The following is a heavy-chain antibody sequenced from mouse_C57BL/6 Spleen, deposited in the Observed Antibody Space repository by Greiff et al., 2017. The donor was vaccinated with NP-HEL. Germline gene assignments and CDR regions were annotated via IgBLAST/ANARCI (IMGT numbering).Heavy chain of an antibody. D-gene: IGHD1-1*01. V-gene: IGHV1-69*01. CDR1: GYTFTSYW. CDR2: IDPSDSYT. CDR3: ARFDTTSAY. Sequence: VQLQQPGAELVMPGASVKLSCKASGYTFTSYWMHWVKQRPGQGLEWIGEIDPSDSYTNYNQKFKGKSTLTVDKSSSTAYMQLSSLTSEDSAVYYCARFDTTSAYWGQGTLVTVSA. J-gene: IGHJ3*01.